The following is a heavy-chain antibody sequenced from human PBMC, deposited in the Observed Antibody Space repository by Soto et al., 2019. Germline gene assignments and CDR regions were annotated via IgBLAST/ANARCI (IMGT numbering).Heavy chain of an antibody. J-gene: IGHJ5*02. D-gene: IGHD3-10*02. Sequence: SETLSLTCTVSGGSISSYYWSWIRQPPGKGLEWIGYIYYSGSTNYNPSLKSRVTISVDTSKNQFSLKLSSVTAADTAVYYCARSSRVIYVRLLVFDPWGQGTLVTISS. CDR2: IYYSGST. V-gene: IGHV4-59*12. CDR1: GGSISSYY. CDR3: ARSSRVIYVRLLVFDP.